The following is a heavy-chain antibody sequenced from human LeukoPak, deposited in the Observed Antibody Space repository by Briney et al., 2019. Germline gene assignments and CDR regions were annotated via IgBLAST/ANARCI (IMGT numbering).Heavy chain of an antibody. CDR3: ATDGYDSSGYYRSWFDH. V-gene: IGHV1-2*02. J-gene: IGHJ5*02. CDR2: INPNSGGT. CDR1: GYTFTGYY. Sequence: ASVKVSCKASGYTFTGYYMHWVRQAPGQGLEWMGWINPNSGGTNYAQKFQGRVTMTRDTSISTAYMELSRLRSDDTAVYYCATDGYDSSGYYRSWFDHWGQGTLVTVSS. D-gene: IGHD3-22*01.